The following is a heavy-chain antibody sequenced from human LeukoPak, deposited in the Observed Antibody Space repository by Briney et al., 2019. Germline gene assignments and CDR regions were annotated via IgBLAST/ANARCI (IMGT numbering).Heavy chain of an antibody. CDR1: GYTFTGYY. J-gene: IGHJ4*02. CDR2: INPNSGGT. CDR3: ARDLYDFWSGYCTPGCLDY. D-gene: IGHD3-3*01. V-gene: IGHV1-2*02. Sequence: GASVKVSCKASGYTFTGYYMHWVRQAPGQGLEWMGWINPNSGGTNYAQKFQGRVTMTRDTSISTAYMELSRLRSDDTAVYYCARDLYDFWSGYCTPGCLDYWGQGTLVTVSS.